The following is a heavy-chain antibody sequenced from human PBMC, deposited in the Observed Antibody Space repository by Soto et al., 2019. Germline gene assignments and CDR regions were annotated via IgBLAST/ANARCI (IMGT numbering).Heavy chain of an antibody. CDR2: ISGGGGST. J-gene: IGHJ4*02. CDR3: AKHDYSNYDPYYFDY. CDR1: GFTFSSYA. D-gene: IGHD4-4*01. V-gene: IGHV3-23*01. Sequence: GGSLRLSCAASGFTFSSYAMSWVRQAPGKGLEWVSVISGGGGSTYYADSVKGRFTISRDNSKNTLYVQMNSLRAEDTAVYYCAKHDYSNYDPYYFDYWGQGTLVTVSS.